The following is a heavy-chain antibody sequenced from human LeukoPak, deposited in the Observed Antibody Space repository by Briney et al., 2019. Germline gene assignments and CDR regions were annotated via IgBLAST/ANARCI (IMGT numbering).Heavy chain of an antibody. CDR1: GFTFGNAW. D-gene: IGHD6-19*01. CDR3: TTQWLGGPLEENFDY. J-gene: IGHJ4*02. CDR2: IKSKTDGGTI. V-gene: IGHV3-15*01. Sequence: GGSLRLSCIASGFTFGNAWMNWVRQAPGKGLEWVGRIKSKTDGGTIDYAAPVKGRLSISRDDSKNTLYLDMNSLKTEDTAVYYCTTQWLGGPLEENFDYWGQGTLVTVSS.